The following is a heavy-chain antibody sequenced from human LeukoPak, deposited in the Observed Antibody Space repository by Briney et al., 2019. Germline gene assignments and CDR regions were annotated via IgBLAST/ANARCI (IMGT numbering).Heavy chain of an antibody. V-gene: IGHV1-8*01. CDR3: ARGVSCSSTSCYHPDY. J-gene: IGHJ4*02. CDR1: GYTFISYD. Sequence: ASVKVSCKASGYTFISYDINWVRQAPGQGLEWMGWMNPNSGNTDSAQKFQGRVFMTRNTSISTAYMEVSSLRSEDTAVYYCARGVSCSSTSCYHPDYWGQGTLVTVSS. D-gene: IGHD2-2*01. CDR2: MNPNSGNT.